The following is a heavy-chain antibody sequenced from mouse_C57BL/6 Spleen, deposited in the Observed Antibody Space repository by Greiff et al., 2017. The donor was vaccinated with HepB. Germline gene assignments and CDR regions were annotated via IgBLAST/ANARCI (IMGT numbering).Heavy chain of an antibody. CDR1: GFTFSSYA. CDR2: ISDGGSYT. V-gene: IGHV5-4*01. D-gene: IGHD2-4*01. CDR3: ARDSYDYDRAMDY. Sequence: EVNLVESGGGLVKPGGSLKLSCAASGFTFSSYAMSWVRQTPEKRLEWVATISDGGSYTYYPDNVKGRFTISRDNAKNNLYLQMSHLKSEDTAMYYCARDSYDYDRAMDYWGQGTSVTVSS. J-gene: IGHJ4*01.